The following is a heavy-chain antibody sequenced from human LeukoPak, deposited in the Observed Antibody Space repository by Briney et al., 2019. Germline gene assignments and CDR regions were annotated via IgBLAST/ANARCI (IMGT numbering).Heavy chain of an antibody. J-gene: IGHJ4*02. CDR2: IYYIGCN. V-gene: IGHV4-59*11. D-gene: IGHD3-3*01. CDR1: CRSISSQY. CDR3: AKVAGSTIFGVDAPRVDG. Sequence: SETLSLTCSVSCRSISSQYWSWIGQPPRRGVQWVGCIYYIGCNNFKPSATQRVTISVDTSTHQFFLTLTSVSAARTPGYFCAKVAGSTIFGVDAPRVDGWGQGTLVT.